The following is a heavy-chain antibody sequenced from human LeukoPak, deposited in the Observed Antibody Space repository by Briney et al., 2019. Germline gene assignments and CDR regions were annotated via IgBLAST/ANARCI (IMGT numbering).Heavy chain of an antibody. CDR1: GFAFSTAS. D-gene: IGHD6-19*01. J-gene: IGHJ4*02. V-gene: IGHV3-23*01. CDR3: ARSSGWWSLDY. CDR2: FDTGFGT. Sequence: GGSLRLSCAASGFAFSTASLHWVRQAPGRGLEWVSAFDTGFGTYYPDSLKGRFTISRDNSRNTLFLQMNSLRAEDTAVYYCARSSGWWSLDYWGQGTLVTVSS.